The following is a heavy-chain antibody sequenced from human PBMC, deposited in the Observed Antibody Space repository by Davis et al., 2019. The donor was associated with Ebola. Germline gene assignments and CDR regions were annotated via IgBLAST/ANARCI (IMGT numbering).Heavy chain of an antibody. CDR3: ARGRGYCSSTSCYGLYYYYYYMDV. CDR1: GGSFSGYY. J-gene: IGHJ6*03. Sequence: PGGSLRLSCAVYGGSFSGYYWSWIRQPPGKGLEWIGEINHSGSTNYNPSLKSRVTISVDTSKNQFSLKLSSVTAADTAVYYCARGRGYCSSTSCYGLYYYYYYMDVWGKGTTVTVSS. CDR2: INHSGST. V-gene: IGHV4-34*01. D-gene: IGHD2-2*01.